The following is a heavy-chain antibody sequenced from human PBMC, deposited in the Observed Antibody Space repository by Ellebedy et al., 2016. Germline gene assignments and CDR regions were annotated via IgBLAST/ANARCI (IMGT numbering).Heavy chain of an antibody. CDR2: ISSSSTYI. V-gene: IGHV3-21*04. CDR1: GFTFSDYS. Sequence: GGSLRLSXVASGFTFSDYSMNWVRQAPGKGLEWVSCISSSSTYIYYADSVKGRFTISRDNAKNSLYLQMSSLRAEDTAVYYCATHSPREVTYWGQGSLVTISS. J-gene: IGHJ4*02. CDR3: ATHSPREVTY. D-gene: IGHD4-11*01.